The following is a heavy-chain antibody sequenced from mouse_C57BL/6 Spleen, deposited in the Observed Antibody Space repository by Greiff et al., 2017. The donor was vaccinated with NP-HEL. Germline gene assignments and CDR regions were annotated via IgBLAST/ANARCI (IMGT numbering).Heavy chain of an antibody. CDR3: AGGGGYGNLDY. J-gene: IGHJ2*01. Sequence: QVQLQQPGAELVKPGASVKLFCKASGYTFPSHWMHWVKQRPGRGLEWSGRIDPNSGGTKYNEKFKSKATLTVDKPASTAYMQLSSRTAEDSAVYYCAGGGGYGNLDYWGQGTTLTVSS. CDR1: GYTFPSHW. D-gene: IGHD2-1*01. V-gene: IGHV1-72*01. CDR2: IDPNSGGT.